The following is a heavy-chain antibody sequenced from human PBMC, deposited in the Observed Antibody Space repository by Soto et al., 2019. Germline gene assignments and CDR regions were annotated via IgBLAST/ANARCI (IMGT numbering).Heavy chain of an antibody. J-gene: IGHJ6*02. D-gene: IGHD3-10*01. CDR3: SRMVTMLRGLTRLAYGMDV. CDR2: FNSDGST. CDR1: GFTVNSNY. Sequence: GVSLRLSCAASGFTVNSNYINWVRQAPGKGLEWVSVFNSDGSTYYAESVAGRFTISRHNSKNTVYLQMNSLRAEDTAVYYCSRMVTMLRGLTRLAYGMDVWGQGTTVTVSS. V-gene: IGHV3-53*04.